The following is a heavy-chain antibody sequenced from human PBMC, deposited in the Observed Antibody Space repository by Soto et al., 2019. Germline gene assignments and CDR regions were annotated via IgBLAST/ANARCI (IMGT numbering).Heavy chain of an antibody. CDR1: GGSISSGGYY. CDR2: IYYSGST. Sequence: TVSGGSISSGGYYWSWIRQHPGKGLEWIGYIYYSGSTYYNPSLKSRVTISVDTSKNQFSLKLSSVTAADTAVYYCASLRIVVVPAASSYYFDYWGQGTLVTVSS. V-gene: IGHV4-31*03. J-gene: IGHJ4*02. CDR3: ASLRIVVVPAASSYYFDY. D-gene: IGHD2-2*01.